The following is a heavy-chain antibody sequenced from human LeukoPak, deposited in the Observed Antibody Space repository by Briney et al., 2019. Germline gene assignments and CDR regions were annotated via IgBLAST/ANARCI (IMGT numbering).Heavy chain of an antibody. J-gene: IGHJ3*02. CDR3: ARDPVPYYGDVPSDDAFDI. CDR1: GGSISSSSYY. CDR2: INHSGST. V-gene: IGHV4-39*07. D-gene: IGHD4-17*01. Sequence: PSETLSLTCTVSGGSISSSSYYWSWIRQPPGKGLEWIGEINHSGSTNYNPSLKSRVTISVDTSKNQFSLKLSSVTAADTAVYYCARDPVPYYGDVPSDDAFDIWGQGTMVTVSS.